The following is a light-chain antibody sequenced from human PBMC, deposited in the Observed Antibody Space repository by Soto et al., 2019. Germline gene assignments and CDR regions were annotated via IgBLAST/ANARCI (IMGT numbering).Light chain of an antibody. CDR3: QQLYSTPRP. Sequence: DIQMTQSPSSLSASVGDRVTITCRASQSISTYLNWYQQKVGKAPKLLIYAASSLQRGVPSRFRGRGSRTDFSLTISSLQPEEFATYFCQQLYSTPRPFGQGTKLEIK. V-gene: IGKV1-39*01. J-gene: IGKJ2*01. CDR1: QSISTY. CDR2: AAS.